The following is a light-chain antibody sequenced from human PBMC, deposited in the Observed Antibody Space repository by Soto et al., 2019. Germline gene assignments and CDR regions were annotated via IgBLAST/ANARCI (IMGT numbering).Light chain of an antibody. CDR2: GAS. V-gene: IGKV3-20*01. CDR1: QRVSSSY. J-gene: IGKJ2*01. CDR3: QQYPGYT. Sequence: EIVLTQSPGTLSLSPGERATLSCRASQRVSSSYLAWYQQKPGQAPRLLIYGASGRATGIPDRFSGSGSGTDFTLTISRLEPEDFAVYYCQQYPGYTFGQWTKLEIK.